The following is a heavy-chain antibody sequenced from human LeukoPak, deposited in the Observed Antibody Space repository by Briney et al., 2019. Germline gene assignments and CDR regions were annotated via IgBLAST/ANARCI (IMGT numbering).Heavy chain of an antibody. CDR1: GFTFSNYW. CDR3: ARDTAMAPLDY. CDR2: IKQDGSEK. J-gene: IGHJ4*02. V-gene: IGHV3-7*01. Sequence: GGSLRLSCAASGFTFSNYWMSWVRQAPGKGLEWVANIKQDGSEKCYVDSVKGRFTISRDNAKNSLYLQMNSLRAEDTAVYYCARDTAMAPLDYWGQGTLVTVSS. D-gene: IGHD5-18*01.